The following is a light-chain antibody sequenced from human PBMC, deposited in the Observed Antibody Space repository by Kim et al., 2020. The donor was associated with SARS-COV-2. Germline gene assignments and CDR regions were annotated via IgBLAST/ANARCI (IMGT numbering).Light chain of an antibody. Sequence: SVALGQTASLTCGGDHIAGYNVHWYQQKTGQPPKLVIYRDSNRPSGIPERFFGSNSGNTATLTITGAQAGDEADYYCHVYDKDVMFFGGGTQLTVL. J-gene: IGLJ2*01. V-gene: IGLV3-9*01. CDR2: RDS. CDR1: HIAGYN. CDR3: HVYDKDVMF.